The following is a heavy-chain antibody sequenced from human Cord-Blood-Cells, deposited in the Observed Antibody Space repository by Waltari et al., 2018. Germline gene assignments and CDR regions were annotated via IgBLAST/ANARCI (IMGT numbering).Heavy chain of an antibody. Sequence: QVQLVQYGAEVKKPGASVQVSCKESGYTLTSYYMHWVLQVPGQGLEWRGIINPSCGSTSYAQKFQGRVTMTRDTSTSTVYMELSSLRSEYTAVYYCASVGKLAVNCLGQGTLFAVSS. D-gene: IGHD6-6*01. CDR1: GYTLTSYY. CDR2: INPSCGST. J-gene: IGHJ4*02. CDR3: ASVGKLAVNC. V-gene: IGHV1-46*01.